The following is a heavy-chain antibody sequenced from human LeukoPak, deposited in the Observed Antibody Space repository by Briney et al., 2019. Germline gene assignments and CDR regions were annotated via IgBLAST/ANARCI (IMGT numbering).Heavy chain of an antibody. CDR1: GYTFTNYG. V-gene: IGHV1-18*01. CDR3: ATSWGPDTSAFRWGRDGMDV. Sequence: ASVKVSCKASGYTFTNYGISWVRQAPGQGLEWMGWISAYNGNTNYAQKLQGRVTMTTDTSTSTAYMELRSLRSDDTAVYYCATSWGPDTSAFRWGRDGMDVWGQGTTVIVS. D-gene: IGHD3-16*01. CDR2: ISAYNGNT. J-gene: IGHJ6*02.